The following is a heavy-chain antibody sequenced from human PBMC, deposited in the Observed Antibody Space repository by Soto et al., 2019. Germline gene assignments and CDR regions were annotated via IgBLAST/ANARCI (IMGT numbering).Heavy chain of an antibody. CDR1: GYTFTSYD. CDR2: MNPNSGNT. V-gene: IGHV1-8*01. D-gene: IGHD3-3*01. J-gene: IGHJ4*02. CDR3: ARAPPSYYDFWSGYYGSFDFDY. Sequence: ASVKVSCKASGYTFTSYDINWVRQATGQGLEWMGWMNPNSGNTGYAQKFQGRVTMTRNTSISTAYMELSSLRSEDTAVYYCARAPPSYYDFWSGYYGSFDFDYWGQGTLVTVSS.